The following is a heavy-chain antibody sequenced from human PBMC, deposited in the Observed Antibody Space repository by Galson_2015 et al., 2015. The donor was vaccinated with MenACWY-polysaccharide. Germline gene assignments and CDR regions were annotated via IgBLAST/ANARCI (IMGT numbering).Heavy chain of an antibody. V-gene: IGHV3-21*01. J-gene: IGHJ4*02. CDR1: GFTFSSYS. Sequence: SLRLSCAASGFTFSSYSMNWVRQAPGKGLEWVSSISNSSSYIYYADSVNGRFSISSENANISLYLQMNSLRDEGTVVYYCARAVGVVAAIDYWGQGTLVTVSS. D-gene: IGHD2-15*01. CDR3: ARAVGVVAAIDY. CDR2: ISNSSSYI.